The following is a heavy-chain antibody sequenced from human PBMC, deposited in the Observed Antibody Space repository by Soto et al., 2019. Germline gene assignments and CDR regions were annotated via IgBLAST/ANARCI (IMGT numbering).Heavy chain of an antibody. CDR1: GFTFSSYA. Sequence: QVQLVESGGGVVQPGRSLRLSCAASGFTFSSYAMHWVRQAPGKGLEWVAVISYDGSNKYYADSVKGRCTISRDNSKNTLYLHMNSLRAEYTAVYYCERGVGATLLFDYWGQGTLGTVSS. D-gene: IGHD1-26*01. J-gene: IGHJ4*02. CDR3: ERGVGATLLFDY. CDR2: ISYDGSNK. V-gene: IGHV3-30-3*01.